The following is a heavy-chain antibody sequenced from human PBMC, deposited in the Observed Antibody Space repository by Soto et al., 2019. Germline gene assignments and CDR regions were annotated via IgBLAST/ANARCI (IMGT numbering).Heavy chain of an antibody. D-gene: IGHD6-19*01. V-gene: IGHV1-3*01. CDR3: ASVIAVAGMGYYYYGMDV. CDR1: GYTFTSYG. Sequence: ASAKVSCKASGYTFTSYGMSWVRQATGQRLEWMGWINADNGNTKYSQKFQGRVTITRDTSASTAYMELSSLRSEDKAVYYCASVIAVAGMGYYYYGMDVWGQGTTVTVSS. CDR2: INADNGNT. J-gene: IGHJ6*02.